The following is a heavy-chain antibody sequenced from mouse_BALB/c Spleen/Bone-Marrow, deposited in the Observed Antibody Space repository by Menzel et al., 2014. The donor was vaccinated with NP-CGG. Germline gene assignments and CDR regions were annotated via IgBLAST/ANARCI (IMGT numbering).Heavy chain of an antibody. CDR2: IWGDGST. CDR3: AKPEDSYAMDY. D-gene: IGHD2-12*01. Sequence: VQLVESGPGLVSPSQSLSITCTVSGFSLTSNGVSWIRQPPGKGLEWLGVIWGDGSTKYHSALISRLSFTKDNSKSRVFLKLNSLHTDDTATYHCAKPEDSYAMDYWGQGTSVTVSS. CDR1: GFSLTSNG. J-gene: IGHJ4*01. V-gene: IGHV2-3*01.